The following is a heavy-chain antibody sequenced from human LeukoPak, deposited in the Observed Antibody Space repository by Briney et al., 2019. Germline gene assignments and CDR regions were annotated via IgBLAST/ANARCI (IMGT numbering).Heavy chain of an antibody. D-gene: IGHD5-24*01. Sequence: GGSLRLSCAASGFTVSSNYMSWVRQAPGKGPEWVSVIYSGGSTYYADSVKGRFTISRDNSKNTLYLQMNSLRAEDTAVYYCARDREMATMGDAFDIWGQGTMVTVSS. CDR1: GFTVSSNY. J-gene: IGHJ3*02. V-gene: IGHV3-53*05. CDR3: ARDREMATMGDAFDI. CDR2: IYSGGST.